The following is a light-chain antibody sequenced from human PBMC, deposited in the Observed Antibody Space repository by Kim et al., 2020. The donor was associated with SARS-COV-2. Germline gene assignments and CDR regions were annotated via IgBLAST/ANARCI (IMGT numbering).Light chain of an antibody. J-gene: IGKJ1*01. CDR2: AAS. Sequence: DIELTQSPSSLSASVGDRVTITCRASQDLSKYLAWFQLKPGKAPKLLIYAASGLHPGVPARFSGSGSGTDFTLTVTSLQPEDVAIYYCQQCDSAPWTFGLGTKVDIK. CDR1: QDLSKY. V-gene: IGKV1-27*01. CDR3: QQCDSAPWT.